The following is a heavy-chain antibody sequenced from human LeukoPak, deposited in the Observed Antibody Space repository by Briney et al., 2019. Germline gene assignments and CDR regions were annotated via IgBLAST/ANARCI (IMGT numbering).Heavy chain of an antibody. CDR3: AKPVWFGELSAFDY. Sequence: GGSLRLSCAASGFTFDDYAMHWVRQAPGKGLEWVSLISGDGGSTYYADSVKGRFTISRDNSKNSLYLQMNSLRTEDTALYYCAKPVWFGELSAFDYWGQGTLVTASS. CDR2: ISGDGGST. D-gene: IGHD3-10*01. CDR1: GFTFDDYA. V-gene: IGHV3-43*02. J-gene: IGHJ4*02.